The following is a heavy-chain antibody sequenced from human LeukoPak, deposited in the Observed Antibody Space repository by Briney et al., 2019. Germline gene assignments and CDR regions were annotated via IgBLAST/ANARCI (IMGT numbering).Heavy chain of an antibody. J-gene: IGHJ4*02. V-gene: IGHV4-59*01. Sequence: PSETLSLTCTVSGGSISSYYWSWIRQPPGKGLEWIGYIYYSGSTNCNPSLKSRVTISVDTSKNQFSLKLSSVTAADTAVYYCARGKLRYFDWLPLPDYWGQGTLVTVSS. CDR1: GGSISSYY. D-gene: IGHD3-9*01. CDR3: ARGKLRYFDWLPLPDY. CDR2: IYYSGST.